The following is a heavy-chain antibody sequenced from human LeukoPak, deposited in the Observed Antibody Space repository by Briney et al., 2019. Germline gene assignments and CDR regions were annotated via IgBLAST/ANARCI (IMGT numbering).Heavy chain of an antibody. CDR2: IYYSGST. V-gene: IGHV4-59*01. D-gene: IGHD3-10*01. J-gene: IGHJ6*03. CDR3: AREIVGFGDYYMDV. CDR1: GGSISSYY. Sequence: SETLSLTCTVSGGSISSYYWSWIRQPPGKGLEWIGYIYYSGSTKYNPSLKSRVTISVDTSKNQFSLKLSSVTAADTAVYYCAREIVGFGDYYMDVWGKGTTVTVSS.